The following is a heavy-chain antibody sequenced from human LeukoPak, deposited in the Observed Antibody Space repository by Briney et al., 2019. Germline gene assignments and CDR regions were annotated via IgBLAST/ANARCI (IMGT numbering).Heavy chain of an antibody. CDR1: GFSFNRDW. J-gene: IGHJ4*02. Sequence: GGSLRLSCAASGFSFNRDWMDWVRQAPGKGLEWVANIKHDESEKNYLDSVKGRFTISRDNAQNSLYLQMNGLRVEDTAVYYCTRRLDDWGQGTLVTASS. V-gene: IGHV3-7*01. CDR2: IKHDESEK. D-gene: IGHD3-16*01. CDR3: TRRLDD.